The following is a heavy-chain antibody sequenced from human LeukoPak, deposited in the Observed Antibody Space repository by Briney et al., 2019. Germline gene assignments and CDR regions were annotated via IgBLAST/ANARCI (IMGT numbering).Heavy chain of an antibody. J-gene: IGHJ4*02. D-gene: IGHD3-3*01. Sequence: PSETLSLTCTVSGGSISSSSYYWGWIRQPPGKGLEWIGSIYYSGSTYYNPSLKSRVTISVDTSKNQFSLTLSSVTAADTAVYYCARHRETYYDFWSGYQPPHYFDYWGQGTLVTVSS. V-gene: IGHV4-39*01. CDR1: GGSISSSSYY. CDR2: IYYSGST. CDR3: ARHRETYYDFWSGYQPPHYFDY.